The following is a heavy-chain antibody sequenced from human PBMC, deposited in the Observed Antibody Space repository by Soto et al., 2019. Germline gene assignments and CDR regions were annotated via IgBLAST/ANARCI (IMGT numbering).Heavy chain of an antibody. CDR2: IKGKNVGGAT. CDR3: ITDHRGP. Sequence: EVQLVESGGGLVEPGGSLRLSCAASGLSFSYAWMSWVRQAPGKGLEWVGRIKGKNVGGATDFAAPVRGRFTISTDDSKNTLYLQMNSLKIEDTAIYYRITDHRGPWGQGTLVTVSS. CDR1: GLSFSYAW. V-gene: IGHV3-15*01. D-gene: IGHD3-10*01. J-gene: IGHJ5*02.